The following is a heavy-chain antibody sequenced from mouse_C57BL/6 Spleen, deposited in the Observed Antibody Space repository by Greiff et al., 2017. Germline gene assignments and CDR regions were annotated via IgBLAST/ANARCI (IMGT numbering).Heavy chain of an antibody. CDR3: ARPYYYVSYYDY. CDR1: GFTFSSYT. D-gene: IGHD1-1*01. Sequence: EVMLVESGGGLVKPGGSLKLSCAASGFTFSSYTMSWVRQTPEKRLEWVATISGGGGNTYYPDSVKGRFTISRDNAKNTLYLQMSSLRSEDTALYYCARPYYYVSYYDYWGQGTTLTVSS. V-gene: IGHV5-9*01. CDR2: ISGGGGNT. J-gene: IGHJ2*01.